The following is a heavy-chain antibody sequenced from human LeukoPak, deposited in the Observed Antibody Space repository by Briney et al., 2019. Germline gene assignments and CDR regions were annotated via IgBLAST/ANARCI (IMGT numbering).Heavy chain of an antibody. CDR1: GGTFSSYA. CDR2: IIPIFGSA. J-gene: IGHJ6*04. Sequence: SVKVSCKASGGTFSSYAISWVRQAPGQGLEWMGGIIPIFGSANYAQKFQGRVTITADKSTSTAYMELSSLRSEDTAVYYCARGLLWFGELPYYYYGMDVWGKGTTVTVSS. V-gene: IGHV1-69*06. D-gene: IGHD3-10*01. CDR3: ARGLLWFGELPYYYYGMDV.